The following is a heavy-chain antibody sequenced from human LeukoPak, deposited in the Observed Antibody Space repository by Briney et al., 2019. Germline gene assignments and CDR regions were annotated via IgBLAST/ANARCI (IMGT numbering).Heavy chain of an antibody. CDR3: GGYDYVWGSYRYTFDY. Sequence: SETLSLTCTVSGGSISSSSYYWGWIRQPPGKGLEWIGSIYYSGSTCYNPSLKSRVTISVDTSKNQFSLKLSSVTAADTAVYYCGGYDYVWGSYRYTFDYWGQGTLVTVSS. J-gene: IGHJ4*02. D-gene: IGHD3-16*02. CDR2: IYYSGST. CDR1: GGSISSSSYY. V-gene: IGHV4-39*01.